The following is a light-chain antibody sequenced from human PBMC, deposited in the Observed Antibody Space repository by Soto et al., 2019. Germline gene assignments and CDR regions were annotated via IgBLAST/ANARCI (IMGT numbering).Light chain of an antibody. Sequence: QSVLTQPPSASGSPGQSVTISCTGTSSDVGGYNYVSWYQQHPGKAPKLIISEVSKRPSGVPDRFSGSKSGNTASLTVSGLQAEYEADYYCSSYTASNNLRVFGTGTKVTVL. J-gene: IGLJ1*01. V-gene: IGLV2-8*01. CDR2: EVS. CDR1: SSDVGGYNY. CDR3: SSYTASNNLRV.